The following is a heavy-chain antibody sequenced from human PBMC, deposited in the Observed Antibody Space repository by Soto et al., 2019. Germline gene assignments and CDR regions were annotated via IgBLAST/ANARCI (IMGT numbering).Heavy chain of an antibody. CDR2: ISYDGSNK. CDR1: GFTFSSYA. Sequence: GGSLRLSCAASGFTFSSYAMHWVRQAPGKGLEWVAVISYDGSNKYYADSVKGRFTISRDNSKNTLYLQMNSLRAEDTAVYYCARVRLAVAGTVYYYYGMDVWGQGTTVTVSS. V-gene: IGHV3-30-3*01. D-gene: IGHD6-19*01. CDR3: ARVRLAVAGTVYYYYGMDV. J-gene: IGHJ6*02.